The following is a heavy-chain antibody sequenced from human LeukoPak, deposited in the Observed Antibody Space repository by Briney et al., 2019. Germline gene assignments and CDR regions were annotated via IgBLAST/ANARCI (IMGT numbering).Heavy chain of an antibody. J-gene: IGHJ4*02. CDR3: ASEGVAATDTIDY. CDR1: GFTFSSYG. V-gene: IGHV3-33*01. Sequence: GRSLRLSCAAYGFTFSSYGMHWVRQAPGKGLEWVAVIWYDGSNKYYADSVKGRFTISRDNSKNTLYLQMNSLRAEDTAVYYCASEGVAATDTIDYWGQGTLVTVSS. CDR2: IWYDGSNK. D-gene: IGHD2-15*01.